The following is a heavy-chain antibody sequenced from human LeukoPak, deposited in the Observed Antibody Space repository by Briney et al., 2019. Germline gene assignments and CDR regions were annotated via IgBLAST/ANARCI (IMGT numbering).Heavy chain of an antibody. Sequence: ASVKVSCKASGYTFTGHHIHWVRQAPGQGLEWMGLIDPNSDYTNSVQKFQGRVTMTRDTSISTAYMELNSLRSDDTALYYCARATGYVTLDDWGQGTPVTVTS. CDR2: IDPNSDYT. CDR3: ARATGYVTLDD. J-gene: IGHJ4*02. V-gene: IGHV1-2*02. CDR1: GYTFTGHH. D-gene: IGHD5-12*01.